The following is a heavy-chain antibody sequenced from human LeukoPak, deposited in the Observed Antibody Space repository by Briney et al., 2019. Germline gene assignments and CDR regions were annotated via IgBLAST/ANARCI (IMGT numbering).Heavy chain of an antibody. J-gene: IGHJ4*02. D-gene: IGHD6-6*01. CDR3: ARPLRPGSSSALGY. CDR1: GGSFSGYY. V-gene: IGHV4-34*01. CDR2: INHSGST. Sequence: ASETLSLTCAVYGGSFSGYYWSWIRQPPGKGLEWIGEINHSGSTNYNPSLKSRVTISVDTSKNQFSLKLSSVTAADTAVYYCARPLRPGSSSALGYWGQGTLVTVS.